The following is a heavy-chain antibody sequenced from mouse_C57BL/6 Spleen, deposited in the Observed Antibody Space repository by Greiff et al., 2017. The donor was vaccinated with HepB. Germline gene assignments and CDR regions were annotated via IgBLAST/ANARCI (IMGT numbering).Heavy chain of an antibody. D-gene: IGHD1-1*01. Sequence: VQLKESGPELVKPGASVKIPCKASGYTFTDYNMDWVKQSHGKSLEWIGDINPNNGGTNYNQKFKGKATLTVDKSSSTAYMELRSLTSEDTAVYYCARPITTVGYFDYWGQGTTLTVSS. CDR3: ARPITTVGYFDY. CDR2: INPNNGGT. J-gene: IGHJ2*01. V-gene: IGHV1-18*01. CDR1: GYTFTDYN.